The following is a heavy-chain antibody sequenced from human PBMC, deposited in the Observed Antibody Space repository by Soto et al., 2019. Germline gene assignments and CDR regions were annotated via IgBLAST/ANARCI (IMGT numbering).Heavy chain of an antibody. CDR2: ISGSGGST. CDR1: GFTFSSYA. J-gene: IGHJ6*03. D-gene: IGHD5-12*01. Sequence: GGSLRLSCAASGFTFSSYAMSWVRQAPGKGLEWVSAISGSGGSTYYADSVKGRFTISRDNSKNTLYLQMNSLRAEDTAVYYCAKVVGSGYDEVDRYYYYMDVWGKGTTVTVSS. V-gene: IGHV3-23*01. CDR3: AKVVGSGYDEVDRYYYYMDV.